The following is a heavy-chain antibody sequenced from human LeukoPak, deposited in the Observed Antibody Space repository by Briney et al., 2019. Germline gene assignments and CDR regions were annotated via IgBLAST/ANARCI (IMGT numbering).Heavy chain of an antibody. CDR2: IIPILGIA. CDR1: GYTFTGYY. CDR3: ARDVGRRPVDY. D-gene: IGHD1-26*01. J-gene: IGHJ4*02. Sequence: SVKVSCKASGYTFTGYYMHWVRQAPGQGLEWMGRIIPILGIANYAQKFQGRVTITADKSTSTAYMELSSLRSEDTAVYYCARDVGRRPVDYWGQGTLVTVSS. V-gene: IGHV1-69*04.